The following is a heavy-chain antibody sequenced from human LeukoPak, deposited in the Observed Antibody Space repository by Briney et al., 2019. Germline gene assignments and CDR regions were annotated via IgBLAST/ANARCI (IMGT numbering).Heavy chain of an antibody. CDR2: ISSGSSYT. J-gene: IGHJ3*02. CDR3: ARDCGGGSCYGPYDAFDI. Sequence: GGSLRLSCAASGFTFSDYYMSWIRQAPGKGLEWVSYISSGSSYTNYADSVKGRFTISRDNAKNSLYLQMNSLRAEDTAVYYCARDCGGGSCYGPYDAFDIWGQRTMVTVSS. D-gene: IGHD2-15*01. V-gene: IGHV3-11*06. CDR1: GFTFSDYY.